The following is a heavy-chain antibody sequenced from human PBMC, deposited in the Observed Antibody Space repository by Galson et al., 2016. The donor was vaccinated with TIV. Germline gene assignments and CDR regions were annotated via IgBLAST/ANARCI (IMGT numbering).Heavy chain of an antibody. D-gene: IGHD5-18*01. CDR2: IDPSASYT. CDR3: AREPIVTPEMIDY. Sequence: QSGAEVKKPGESLRISCRASGYRFTNKWITWVRQRPGKGLEWMGRIDPSASYTNYSPSFQGHVTISVDRSTNTAYLEWNSLRTSDTAMYFCAREPIVTPEMIDYWGQETLVTVSS. J-gene: IGHJ4*02. CDR1: GYRFTNKW. V-gene: IGHV5-10-1*01.